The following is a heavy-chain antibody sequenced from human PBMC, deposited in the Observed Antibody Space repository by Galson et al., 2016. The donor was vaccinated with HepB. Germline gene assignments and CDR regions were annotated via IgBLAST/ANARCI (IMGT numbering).Heavy chain of an antibody. CDR3: GKHGGFDY. CDR2: ITGSGATT. D-gene: IGHD3-16*01. Sequence: SLRLSCAASGFSFSTSGMSWVRQTPGRGLEWVSGITGSGATTHYADSVKGRFTMSRDNSKNTLYLDMNNLRAGDTAVYYCGKHGGFDYWGQGAPVTVSS. CDR1: GFSFSTSG. V-gene: IGHV3-23*01. J-gene: IGHJ4*02.